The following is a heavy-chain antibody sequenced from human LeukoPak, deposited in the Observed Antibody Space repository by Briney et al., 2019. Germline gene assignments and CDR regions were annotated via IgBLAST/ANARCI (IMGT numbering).Heavy chain of an antibody. CDR2: TNHSEST. V-gene: IGHV4-34*01. CDR3: ARRSQAARPPYYYYYYMDV. Sequence: SETLSLTCAVYCGSFSGYYWSWIRQPPGKGLEWIGETNHSESTNYNPSLKSRVTISVDTSKNQFSLKLSSVTAADTAVYYCARRSQAARPPYYYYYYMDVWGKGTTVTVSS. J-gene: IGHJ6*03. D-gene: IGHD6-6*01. CDR1: CGSFSGYY.